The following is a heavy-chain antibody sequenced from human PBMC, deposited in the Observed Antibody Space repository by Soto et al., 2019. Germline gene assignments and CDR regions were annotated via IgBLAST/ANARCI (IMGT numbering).Heavy chain of an antibody. Sequence: PSETLSLTCTVSGGSISSSSYYWGWIRQPPGKGLEWIGGIYYSGSTYYNPSLKSRVTISVDTSKNQFSLKLSSVTAADTAVYYCARRSSGIAVAGTVYWGQGTLVTVSS. J-gene: IGHJ4*02. V-gene: IGHV4-39*01. CDR2: IYYSGST. CDR1: GGSISSSSYY. CDR3: ARRSSGIAVAGTVY. D-gene: IGHD6-19*01.